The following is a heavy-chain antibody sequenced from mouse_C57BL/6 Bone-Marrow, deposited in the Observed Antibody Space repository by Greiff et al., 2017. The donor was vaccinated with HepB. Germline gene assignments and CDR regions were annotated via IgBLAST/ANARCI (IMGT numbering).Heavy chain of an antibody. Sequence: VKLQESGPELVKPGASVKISCKASGYAFSSSWMNWVKQRPGKGLEWIGRIYPGDGDTNYNGKFKGKATLTADKSSSTAYMQLSSLTSEDSAVYFCASHYYGSSFAYWGQGTLVTVSA. J-gene: IGHJ3*01. D-gene: IGHD1-1*01. V-gene: IGHV1-82*01. CDR3: ASHYYGSSFAY. CDR2: IYPGDGDT. CDR1: GYAFSSSW.